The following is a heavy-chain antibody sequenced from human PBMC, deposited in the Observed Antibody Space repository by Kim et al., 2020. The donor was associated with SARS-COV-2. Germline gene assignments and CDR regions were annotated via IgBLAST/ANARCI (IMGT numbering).Heavy chain of an antibody. CDR2: VYYAGSS. CDR1: GGSITSTTHY. V-gene: IGHV4-39*01. J-gene: IGHJ3*01. Sequence: SETLSLTCTVSGGSITSTTHYWGWLRQPPGGGLEWIGSVYYAGSSSYNPPLRGRVTMSVDTSKNQFSLKVTSVTAADTAVYYCARLTPPRARNFDWYRVAFDLWGQGTKVTVSS. D-gene: IGHD3-9*01. CDR3: ARLTPPRARNFDWYRVAFDL.